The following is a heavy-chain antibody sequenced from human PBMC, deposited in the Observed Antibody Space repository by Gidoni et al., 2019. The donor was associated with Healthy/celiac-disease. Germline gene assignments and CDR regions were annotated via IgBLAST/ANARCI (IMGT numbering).Heavy chain of an antibody. J-gene: IGHJ6*02. CDR2: IRSKAYGGTT. CDR3: TRVGGLGSSSGEQNAYYYYGMDV. D-gene: IGHD6-6*01. V-gene: IGHV3-49*05. Sequence: EVQLVESGGGLVKPGRSLRLSCTASGFTFVDYAMSCFRQAPGKGLEWVGFIRSKAYGGTTEYAASVKGRFTISRDDSKSIAYLQMNSLKTEDTAVYYCTRVGGLGSSSGEQNAYYYYGMDVWGQGTTVTVSS. CDR1: GFTFVDYA.